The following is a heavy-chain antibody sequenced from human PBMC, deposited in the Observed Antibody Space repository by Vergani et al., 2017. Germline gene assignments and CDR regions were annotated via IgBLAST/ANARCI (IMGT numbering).Heavy chain of an antibody. J-gene: IGHJ4*02. CDR2: FIPILGIA. CDR3: ARDPTIAAAGY. Sequence: QVQLVQSGAEVKKPGSSVKVSCKASGGTFSSYTISWVRQAPGQGLEWMGRFIPILGIANYAQKFQGRVTITADKSTSTAYMELSSLRSEDTAVYYCARDPTIAAAGYWGQGTLVTVSS. D-gene: IGHD6-13*01. V-gene: IGHV1-69*08. CDR1: GGTFSSYT.